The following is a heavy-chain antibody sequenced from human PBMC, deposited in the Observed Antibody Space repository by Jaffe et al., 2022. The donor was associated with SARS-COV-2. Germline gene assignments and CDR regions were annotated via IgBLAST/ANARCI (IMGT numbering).Heavy chain of an antibody. Sequence: QVQLQESGPGLVKPSETLSLTCTVSGGSISSYYWSWIRQPAGKGLEWIGRIYTSGSTNYNPSLKSRVTMSVDTSKNQFSLKLSSVTAADTAVYYCARGLGIAAAGLYYYGMDVWGQGTTVTVSS. CDR3: ARGLGIAAAGLYYYGMDV. CDR2: IYTSGST. CDR1: GGSISSYY. J-gene: IGHJ6*02. D-gene: IGHD6-13*01. V-gene: IGHV4-4*07.